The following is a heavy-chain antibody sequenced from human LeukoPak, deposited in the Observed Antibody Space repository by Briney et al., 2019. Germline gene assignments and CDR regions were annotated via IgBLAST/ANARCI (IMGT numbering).Heavy chain of an antibody. CDR3: ARSIFRYFDP. D-gene: IGHD3-3*01. CDR1: GGSISSYY. CDR2: IYYSGST. Sequence: SETLSLTCTVSGGSISSYYWSWTRQPPGKGLEWIGYIYYSGSTNYNPSLKSRVTISVDTSKNQFSLKLSSVTAADTAVYYCARSIFRYFDPWGQGTLVTVSS. V-gene: IGHV4-59*01. J-gene: IGHJ5*02.